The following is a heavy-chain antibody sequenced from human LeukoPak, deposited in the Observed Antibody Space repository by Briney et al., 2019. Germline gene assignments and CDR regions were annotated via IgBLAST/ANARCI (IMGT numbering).Heavy chain of an antibody. D-gene: IGHD1-26*01. V-gene: IGHV1-69*13. CDR3: AREIASSGSYYDHDAFDI. CDR1: GYTFTNYG. J-gene: IGHJ3*02. CDR2: IIPIFGTA. Sequence: SVKVSCKASGYTFTNYGVSWVRQAPGQGLEWMGGIIPIFGTANYARKFQGRVTITADESTSTAYMELSSLRSEDTAVYYCAREIASSGSYYDHDAFDIWGQGTMVTVSS.